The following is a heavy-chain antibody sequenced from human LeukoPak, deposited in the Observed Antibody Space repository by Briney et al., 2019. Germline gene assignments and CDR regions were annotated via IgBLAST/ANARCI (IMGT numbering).Heavy chain of an antibody. CDR1: GYTFINYG. CDR2: VSAYADNI. D-gene: IGHD2-15*01. V-gene: IGHV1-18*01. CDR3: ARDCIGCHGFDY. Sequence: ASVKVSCKAFGYTFINYGISWVRQAPGQGLEWMGWVSAYADNINYVQKFQGRVTMTTDTSTSTVYMELRSLRSDDTAIYYCARDCIGCHGFDYWGQGTLVTVSS. J-gene: IGHJ4*02.